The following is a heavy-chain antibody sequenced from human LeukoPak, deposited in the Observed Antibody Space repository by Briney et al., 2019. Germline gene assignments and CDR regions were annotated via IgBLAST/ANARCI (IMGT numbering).Heavy chain of an antibody. CDR2: IYYSGST. CDR3: ARVLHYYGSGRLYYYYYMDV. J-gene: IGHJ6*03. Sequence: SETLSLTCTVSGGSISSYYWSWIRQPPGKGLEWIGYIYYSGSTNYNPSLKSRVTISVDTSKNQFSLKLSSVTAADTAVYYCARVLHYYGSGRLYYYYYMDVWGKGTTVTISS. CDR1: GGSISSYY. V-gene: IGHV4-59*01. D-gene: IGHD3-10*01.